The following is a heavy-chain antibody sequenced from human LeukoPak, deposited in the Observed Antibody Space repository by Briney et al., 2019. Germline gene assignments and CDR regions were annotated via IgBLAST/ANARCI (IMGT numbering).Heavy chain of an antibody. CDR3: ARDVSWYYDSSGYLFDY. J-gene: IGHJ4*02. V-gene: IGHV4-4*07. CDR2: IYTSGST. D-gene: IGHD3-22*01. CDR1: GGSISSYY. Sequence: SETLSLTCTVSGGSISSYYWSWNRQPAGRGLEWIGRIYTSGSTNYNPSLKSRVTMSVDTSKNQFSLKLSSVTAADTAVYYCARDVSWYYDSSGYLFDYWGQGTLVTVSS.